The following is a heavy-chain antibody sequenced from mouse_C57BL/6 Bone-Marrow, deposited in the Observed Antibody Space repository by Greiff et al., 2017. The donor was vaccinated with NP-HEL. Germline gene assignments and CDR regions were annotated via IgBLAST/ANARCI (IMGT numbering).Heavy chain of an antibody. CDR3: AGLAY. CDR2: IDPSDSYT. J-gene: IGHJ4*01. V-gene: IGHV1-50*01. CDR1: GYTFTSYW. Sequence: QVQLQQPGAELVKPGASVKLSCKASGYTFTSYWMQWVKQRPGQGLEWIGEIDPSDSYTNYNQKFKGKATLTVDTSSSTAYMQLSSLTSEDSAVYYCAGLAYWGQGTSVTVSS.